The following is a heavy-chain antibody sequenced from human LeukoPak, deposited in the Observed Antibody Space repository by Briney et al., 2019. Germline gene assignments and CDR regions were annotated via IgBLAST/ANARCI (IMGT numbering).Heavy chain of an antibody. CDR3: ARAPSIGPCGAFDI. V-gene: IGHV4-59*01. CDR1: GGSISSYY. D-gene: IGHD1-26*01. CDR2: IYYSGST. Sequence: PSETLSLTCTVSGGSISSYYWSWIRQPPGKGLEWIGYIYYSGSTNYNPSLKSRVTISVDTSKNQFSLKLSSVTAADAAVYYCARAPSIGPCGAFDIWGQGTMVTVSS. J-gene: IGHJ3*02.